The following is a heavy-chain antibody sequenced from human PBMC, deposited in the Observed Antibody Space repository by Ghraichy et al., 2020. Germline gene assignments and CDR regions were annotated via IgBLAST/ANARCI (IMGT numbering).Heavy chain of an antibody. D-gene: IGHD1-26*01. J-gene: IGHJ3*02. Sequence: SETLSLTCTVSGGSISSSSYYWGWIRQPPGKGLEWIGSIYYSGSTYYNPSLKSRVTISVDTSKNQFSLKLSSVTAADTAVYYCATLYRVGGWELLRYLHRDDAFDIWGQGTMVTVSS. V-gene: IGHV4-39*01. CDR3: ATLYRVGGWELLRYLHRDDAFDI. CDR2: IYYSGST. CDR1: GGSISSSSYY.